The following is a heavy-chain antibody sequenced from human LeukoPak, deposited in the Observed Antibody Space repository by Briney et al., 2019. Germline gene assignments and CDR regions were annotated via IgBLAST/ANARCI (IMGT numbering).Heavy chain of an antibody. CDR1: GGSISSSSYY. V-gene: IGHV4-39*07. D-gene: IGHD5-18*01. J-gene: IGHJ2*01. Sequence: PSETLSLTCTVSGGSISSSSYYWGWIRQPPGKGLEWIGSIYYSGSTYYNPSLKSRVTISVDTSKNQFSLKLSSVTAADTAVYYCAKDRASSWWYFDLWGRGTLVTVSS. CDR3: AKDRASSWWYFDL. CDR2: IYYSGST.